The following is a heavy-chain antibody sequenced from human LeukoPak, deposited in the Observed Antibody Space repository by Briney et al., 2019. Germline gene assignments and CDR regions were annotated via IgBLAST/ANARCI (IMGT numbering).Heavy chain of an antibody. J-gene: IGHJ4*02. CDR2: ISYDGSNK. CDR1: GFTFSSYG. CDR3: AKSRIQLWFDY. V-gene: IGHV3-30*18. Sequence: PGGSLRLSCAASGFTFSSYGMHWVRQAPGKGLEWVAVISYDGSNKYYADSVKGRFTISRDNSKNTLYLQMNSLSAEDTAVYYCAKSRIQLWFDYWGQGTLVTVSS. D-gene: IGHD5-18*01.